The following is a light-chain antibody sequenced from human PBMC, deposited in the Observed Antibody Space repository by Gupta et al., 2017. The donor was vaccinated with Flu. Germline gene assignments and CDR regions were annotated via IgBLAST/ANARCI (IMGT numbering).Light chain of an antibody. CDR1: SSNIGAGYD. J-gene: IGLJ3*02. V-gene: IGLV1-40*01. CDR3: QSYDSSLSGTV. Sequence: VTISCTGSSSNIGAGYDVHWYQQLPGTAPKLLIYGNSNRPSGVPDRFSGSKSGTSASLAITGLQAEDEADYYCQSYDSSLSGTVFGGGTKLTVL. CDR2: GNS.